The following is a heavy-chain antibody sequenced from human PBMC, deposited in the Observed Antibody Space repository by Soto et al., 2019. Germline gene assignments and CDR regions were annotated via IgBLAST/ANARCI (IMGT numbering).Heavy chain of an antibody. CDR2: IIPIFGTA. D-gene: IGHD1-20*01. Sequence: SVKVSCKASGGTFSSYAISWVRQAPGQGLEWMGGIIPIFGTANYAQKFQGRVTITADESTSTAYMELSSLRSEDTTVYYCAREYNWNYNYYYGMDVWGQGTTVTVSS. CDR3: AREYNWNYNYYYGMDV. J-gene: IGHJ6*02. V-gene: IGHV1-69*13. CDR1: GGTFSSYA.